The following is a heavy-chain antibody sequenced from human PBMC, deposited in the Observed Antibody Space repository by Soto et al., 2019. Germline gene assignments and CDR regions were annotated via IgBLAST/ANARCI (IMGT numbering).Heavy chain of an antibody. CDR2: ISYDGSNK. D-gene: IGHD4-17*01. CDR3: AKKTDSGDKGPPGGMDV. V-gene: IGHV3-30*18. J-gene: IGHJ6*02. Sequence: QVQLVESGGGVVQPGGSLRLSCAASGFTFSAYDIHWVRQAPGKGLQWVAVISYDGSNKYYADSVKGRFSISRDNSKNTLYLQMDSLRLEDSAVYYCAKKTDSGDKGPPGGMDVWGQGTTVSVSS. CDR1: GFTFSAYD.